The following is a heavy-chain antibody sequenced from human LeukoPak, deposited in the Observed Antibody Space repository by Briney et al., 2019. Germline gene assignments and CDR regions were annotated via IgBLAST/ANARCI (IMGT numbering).Heavy chain of an antibody. CDR2: IYPGDSDT. CDR1: GYSFTRYW. V-gene: IGHV5-51*01. D-gene: IGHD2-21*02. J-gene: IGHJ4*02. CDR3: ASPGEYCGGDCYFDY. Sequence: SGESLKISCKGSGYSFTRYWIGWLRQMPGKGLEWMGIIYPGDSDTRYSPSFQGQVTISADKSISTAYLQWSSLKASDTAMYYCASPGEYCGGDCYFDYWGQGTLVTVSS.